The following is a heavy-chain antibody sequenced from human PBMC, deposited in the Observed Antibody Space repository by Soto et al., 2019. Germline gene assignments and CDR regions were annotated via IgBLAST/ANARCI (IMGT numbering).Heavy chain of an antibody. CDR1: GGPFRSYA. Sequence: VCCNASGGPFRSYAFRRVRQAPGQGLEWMGGIIPIFGTANYAQKFQGRVTITADESTSTAYMELSSLRSEDTAVYYCARDRSITGTDWGQGTLVTVSS. CDR2: IIPIFGTA. CDR3: ARDRSITGTD. V-gene: IGHV1-69*01. J-gene: IGHJ4*02. D-gene: IGHD1-20*01.